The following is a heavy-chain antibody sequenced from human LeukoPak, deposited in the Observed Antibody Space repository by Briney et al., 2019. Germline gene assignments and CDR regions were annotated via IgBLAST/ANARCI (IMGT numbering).Heavy chain of an antibody. CDR3: ARDGLWAFDY. CDR1: GFTFSSYE. V-gene: IGHV3-48*03. Sequence: GGSLRLSCAASGFTFSSYEMSWVRQAPGKGLEWLSYISSSGSTIYYADSVKGRFTISRDNAKNSLYLQMNSLRAEDTAVYYCARDGLWAFDYWGQGTLVTVSS. D-gene: IGHD5-18*01. CDR2: ISSSGSTI. J-gene: IGHJ4*02.